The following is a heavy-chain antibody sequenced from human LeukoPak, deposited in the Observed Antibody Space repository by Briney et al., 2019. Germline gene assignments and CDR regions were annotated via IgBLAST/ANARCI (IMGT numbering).Heavy chain of an antibody. CDR2: IFYSGTT. J-gene: IGHJ4*02. Sequence: SETLSLTCTVSGGSVSGYYWSWIRQFPGKGLEWIGYIFYSGTTLYSPSLKSRVTMSVDTSENQFSLKLTSVTAADTAVYYCARHDVVPVIRRGFDFWGQGILVTVSS. CDR1: GGSVSGYY. D-gene: IGHD2-21*02. V-gene: IGHV4-59*08. CDR3: ARHDVVPVIRRGFDF.